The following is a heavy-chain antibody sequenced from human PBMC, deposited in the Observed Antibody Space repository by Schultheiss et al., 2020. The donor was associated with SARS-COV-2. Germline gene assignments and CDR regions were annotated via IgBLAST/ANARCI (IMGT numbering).Heavy chain of an antibody. D-gene: IGHD3-9*01. J-gene: IGHJ4*02. V-gene: IGHV4-34*01. CDR2: INHSGST. CDR1: GGSFSDYY. CDR3: ARGPDYDILTGYPVAYYFDY. Sequence: SETLSLTCAVYGGSFSDYYWSWIRQPPGKGLEWIGEINHSGSTNYNPSLKSRVTISVDTSKNQFSLKLSSVTAADTAVYYCARGPDYDILTGYPVAYYFDYWGQGTLVTVSS.